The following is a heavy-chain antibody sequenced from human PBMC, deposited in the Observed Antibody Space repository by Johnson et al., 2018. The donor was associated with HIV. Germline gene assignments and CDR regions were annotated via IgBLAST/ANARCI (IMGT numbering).Heavy chain of an antibody. CDR1: GFTFSDYY. CDR2: ISSSGSTI. D-gene: IGHD2-2*01. Sequence: QVQLVESGGGVVQPGRSLRLSCAASGFTFSDYYMSWIRQAPGKGLEWVSYISSSGSTIYYADSVKGRFTTSRENYKNSFYLHMNSLRAGDTAVYYCARRSITSDGFDIWGQGTMVTVSS. CDR3: ARRSITSDGFDI. V-gene: IGHV3-11*04. J-gene: IGHJ3*02.